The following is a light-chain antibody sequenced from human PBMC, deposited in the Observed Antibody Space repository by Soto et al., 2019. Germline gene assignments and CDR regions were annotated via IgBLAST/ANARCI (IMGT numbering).Light chain of an antibody. Sequence: QSVLTQPPSVSAAPGQKVTISCSGSTXNIGNNFVSWYQQLPGTAPKLLIYDNNKRPSGIPDRFSGSKSGTSATLGITGLQTGDEADYYCGTWDSSLSTGLFGGGTKSPS. CDR1: TXNIGNNF. CDR2: DNN. V-gene: IGLV1-51*01. CDR3: GTWDSSLSTGL. J-gene: IGLJ2*01.